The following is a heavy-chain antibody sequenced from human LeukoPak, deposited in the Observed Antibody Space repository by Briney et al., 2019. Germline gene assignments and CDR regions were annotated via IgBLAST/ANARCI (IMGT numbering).Heavy chain of an antibody. J-gene: IGHJ6*02. D-gene: IGHD1-1*01. CDR2: ISSSGSTI. CDR3: ARLYNYYYYGMDV. CDR1: GFTFSDYY. V-gene: IGHV3-11*01. Sequence: GGSLRLSCAASGFTFSDYYMSWIRQAPGKGLEWVSYISSSGSTIYYADSVKGRFTISRANAKNSLYRQMNSLRAEDTAVYYCARLYNYYYYGMDVWGQGTTVTVSS.